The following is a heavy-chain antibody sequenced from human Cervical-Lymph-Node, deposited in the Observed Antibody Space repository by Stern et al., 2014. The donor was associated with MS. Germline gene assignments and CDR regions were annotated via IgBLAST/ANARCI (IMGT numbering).Heavy chain of an antibody. J-gene: IGHJ6*02. V-gene: IGHV3-23*04. CDR3: AKGLSQHGIDV. D-gene: IGHD4/OR15-4a*01. CDR2: MSGSGVST. CDR1: GFIFGNYA. Sequence: EVQLEESGGGLVQPGGSLRLSCGASGFIFGNYAMTWVRQAPGKGFEWVSTMSGSGVSTYYADSVKGRFSISRDNAKSTLYLQMNSLRVEDTAVYYCAKGLSQHGIDVWGLGTTVSVSS.